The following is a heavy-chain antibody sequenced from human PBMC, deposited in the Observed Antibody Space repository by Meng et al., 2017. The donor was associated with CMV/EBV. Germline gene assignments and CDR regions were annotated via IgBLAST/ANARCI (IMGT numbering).Heavy chain of an antibody. Sequence: GESLKISCAASGFTFSSAWMNWVRQAPGKGLEWVGRIKSKTDGGTTDYAAPVKGRFTISRDDSKNTLYLQMSSLKTEDTAVYYCTTASLRHYYDMDVWGQGTTVTVSS. CDR3: TTASLRHYYDMDV. J-gene: IGHJ6*02. CDR2: IKSKTDGGTT. D-gene: IGHD3-16*02. V-gene: IGHV3-15*01. CDR1: GFTFSSAW.